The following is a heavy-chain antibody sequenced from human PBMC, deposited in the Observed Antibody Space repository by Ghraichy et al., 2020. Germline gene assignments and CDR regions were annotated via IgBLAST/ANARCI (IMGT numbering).Heavy chain of an antibody. J-gene: IGHJ5*02. CDR3: ATGSPYSSSARGFDP. D-gene: IGHD6-6*01. CDR1: GFTFSSYA. Sequence: GGSLRLSCAASGFTFSSYAMSWVRQAPGKGLEWVSAISGSGGSTYYADSVKGRFTISRDNSKNTLHLQMITLRAEDTAVYYCATGSPYSSSARGFDPWGQGTLVTVSS. CDR2: ISGSGGST. V-gene: IGHV3-23*01.